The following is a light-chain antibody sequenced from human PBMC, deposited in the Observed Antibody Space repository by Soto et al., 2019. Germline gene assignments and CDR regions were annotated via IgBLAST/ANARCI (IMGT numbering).Light chain of an antibody. CDR3: QQLNSYPWT. J-gene: IGKJ1*01. V-gene: IGKV1-9*01. Sequence: DIQLTQSPSFLSASVGDSVTITCRASQGISSYLAWYQQKPGKAPKLLIYAASTLQSGVPSRFSGSGSGTEFTLTISSLQPEDFATYYCQQLNSYPWTFGQGTKV. CDR2: AAS. CDR1: QGISSY.